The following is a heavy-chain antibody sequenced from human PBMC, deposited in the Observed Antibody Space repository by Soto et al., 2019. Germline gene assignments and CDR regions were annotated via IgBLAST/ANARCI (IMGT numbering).Heavy chain of an antibody. J-gene: IGHJ4*02. D-gene: IGHD3-16*01. CDR3: AKDRRAGGNSAFYFDF. CDR2: ISATGGGT. V-gene: IGHV3-23*01. CDR1: GFTFSSYE. Sequence: GGSLRLSCAASGFTFSSYEMNWVRRAPGKGPEWVSLISATGGGTYYADSVKGRFTISRDNSHNTLYLQVHSLTAEDTAVYYCAKDRRAGGNSAFYFDFWGQGAQVIVSS.